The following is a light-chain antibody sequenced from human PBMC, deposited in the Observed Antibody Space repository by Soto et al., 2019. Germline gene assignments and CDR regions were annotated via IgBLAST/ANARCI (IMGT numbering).Light chain of an antibody. V-gene: IGKV3-20*01. J-gene: IGKJ1*01. CDR3: QQNGKTPWT. Sequence: EIVLTQSPGTLSLSPGERVSISCRASQTINRSLLAWYQQTPDQAPRLLIYDAISIDTGLPGRFSGSGSGTDFTLTNSSLEPGEFAVYYCQQNGKTPWTFGQGTKVEIK. CDR1: QTINRSL. CDR2: DAI.